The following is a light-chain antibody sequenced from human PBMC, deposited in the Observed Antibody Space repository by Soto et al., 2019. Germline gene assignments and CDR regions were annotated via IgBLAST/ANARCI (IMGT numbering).Light chain of an antibody. CDR1: QSIGSW. V-gene: IGKV1-5*03. CDR3: WT. J-gene: IGKJ1*01. Sequence: DIQMTQSPSTLSASVGDRVTITCRASQSIGSWLAWYQQKPGKAPKLLIYKASSLESGVPSRFSGSGSGTEFTLTISSLQPDDFASYSPWTFGQGTKVEIK. CDR2: KAS.